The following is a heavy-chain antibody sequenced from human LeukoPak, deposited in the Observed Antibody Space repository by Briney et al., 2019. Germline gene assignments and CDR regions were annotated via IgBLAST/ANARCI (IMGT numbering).Heavy chain of an antibody. CDR2: IYYSGST. V-gene: IGHV4-59*01. Sequence: SETLSLTCTVSGGSISSYYWSWIRQPPGKGLEWIGYIYYSGSTNYNPSLKSRVTISVDTSKNQFSLKLSSVTAADTAVYYCARGGDGYNWGNWFDPWGQGTLVTVSS. CDR3: ARGGDGYNWGNWFDP. D-gene: IGHD5-24*01. CDR1: GGSISSYY. J-gene: IGHJ5*02.